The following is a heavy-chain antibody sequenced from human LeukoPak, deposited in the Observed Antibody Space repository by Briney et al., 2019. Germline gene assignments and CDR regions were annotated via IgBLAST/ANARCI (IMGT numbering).Heavy chain of an antibody. V-gene: IGHV4-39*01. CDR3: ASPSPPRSIAAAGTHAFDI. Sequence: SETLSLTCTVSGGSISSSSYYWGWIRQPPGKGLEWIRSIYYSGSTYYNPSLKSRVTISVDTSKNQFSLKLSSVTAADTAVYYCASPSPPRSIAAAGTHAFDIWGQGTMVTVSS. D-gene: IGHD6-13*01. CDR2: IYYSGST. CDR1: GGSISSSSYY. J-gene: IGHJ3*02.